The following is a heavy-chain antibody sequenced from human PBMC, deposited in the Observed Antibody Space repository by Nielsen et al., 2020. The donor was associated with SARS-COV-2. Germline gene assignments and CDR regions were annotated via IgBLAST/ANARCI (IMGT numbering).Heavy chain of an antibody. J-gene: IGHJ4*02. D-gene: IGHD3-10*01. CDR1: GFTFSSSA. CDR2: IIVGSNNI. CDR3: ARQDRPSGPLES. Sequence: SVKVSCKASGFTFSSSAVQWVRQTRGQGLEWIGWIIVGSNNINYAQKFRGRVALTGDMSTSTVQMELSSLRSEDTAMYYCARQDRPSGPLESWGQGTLVTVSS. V-gene: IGHV1-58*01.